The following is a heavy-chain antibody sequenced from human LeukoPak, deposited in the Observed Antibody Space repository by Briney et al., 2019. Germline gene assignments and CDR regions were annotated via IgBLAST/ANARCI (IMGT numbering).Heavy chain of an antibody. V-gene: IGHV3-74*01. CDR1: GFTYSIYW. CDR3: ARIGPSGSGSYFFLDP. D-gene: IGHD3-10*01. J-gene: IGHJ5*02. Sequence: GGSLRLSCAASGFTYSIYWMHWVRQAPGMGRVRVLSIDSDGSGASYADSVKGRFNISRDNAKNTLYLQMNSLRAEDTAVYYCARIGPSGSGSYFFLDPWGQGTLVTVSS. CDR2: IDSDGSGA.